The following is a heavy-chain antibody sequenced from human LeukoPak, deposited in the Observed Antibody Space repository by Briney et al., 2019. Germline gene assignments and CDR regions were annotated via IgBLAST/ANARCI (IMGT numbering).Heavy chain of an antibody. J-gene: IGHJ4*02. CDR2: ISGSGGST. CDR1: GFTFSSYA. D-gene: IGHD4-17*01. V-gene: IGHV3-23*01. CDR3: AKGLLRTTVTTGPSDY. Sequence: GGSLRLSCAASGFTFSSYAMSWVRQAPGKGLEWVPAISGSGGSTYYADSVKGRFTISRDNSKNTLYLQMNSLRAEDTAVYYCAKGLLRTTVTTGPSDYWGQGTLVTVSS.